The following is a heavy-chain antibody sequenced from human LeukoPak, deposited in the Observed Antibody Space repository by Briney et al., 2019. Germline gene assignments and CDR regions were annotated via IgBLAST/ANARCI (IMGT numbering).Heavy chain of an antibody. CDR3: GRYGIRGCTGTNCYTSYLYYGMDV. Sequence: GESLKISCKGSGYSFVDYRIGWVRQMPGKGPEWMGIIFPHDSDIKYNPSFQGQVTISVDKSISTAYVQWRSLGASDTAIYYCGRYGIRGCTGTNCYTSYLYYGMDVWGQGTTVTVSS. CDR1: GYSFVDYR. V-gene: IGHV5-51*01. CDR2: IFPHDSDI. D-gene: IGHD2-2*02. J-gene: IGHJ6*02.